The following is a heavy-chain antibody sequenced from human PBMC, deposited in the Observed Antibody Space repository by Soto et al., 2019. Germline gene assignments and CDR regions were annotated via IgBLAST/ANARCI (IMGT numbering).Heavy chain of an antibody. D-gene: IGHD6-19*01. J-gene: IGHJ3*02. CDR1: GGSISSYY. V-gene: IGHV4-59*01. Sequence: QVQLQESGPGLVKPSETLSLTCTVSGGSISSYYWSWIRQPPGKGLEWIGYIYYSGSTNYNPSLKSRATISVDTSKNQFSLKLSSVTAADTAVYYCARQQWLVLNAFDIWGQGTMVTVSS. CDR3: ARQQWLVLNAFDI. CDR2: IYYSGST.